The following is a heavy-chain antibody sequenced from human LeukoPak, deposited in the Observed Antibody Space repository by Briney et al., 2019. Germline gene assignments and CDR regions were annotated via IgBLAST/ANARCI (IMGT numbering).Heavy chain of an antibody. J-gene: IGHJ4*02. Sequence: GGSLRLSCAASAFTFSDYYMSWVRQAPGKGLEWISYISTSSNTIDYADSVKGRFTISRDNAKNSLYLQMNSLRVEDTAVYYCAREQAGYFDNWGQGTLVTVSS. CDR3: AREQAGYFDN. V-gene: IGHV3-11*01. CDR1: AFTFSDYY. CDR2: ISTSSNTI.